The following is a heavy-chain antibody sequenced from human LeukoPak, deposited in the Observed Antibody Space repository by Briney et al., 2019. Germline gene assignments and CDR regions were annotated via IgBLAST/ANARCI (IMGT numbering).Heavy chain of an antibody. Sequence: SGPALVKPTQTLTMTCTVSGFSLGTSGMCVSWIRQPPGKALEWLARIDWDDDKYYNTSLKTRLTISKDTSKNQVVLTMTNMDPVDTATYYCARNRHRDSGAYFEHWGQGTLVTVSS. CDR3: ARNRHRDSGAYFEH. J-gene: IGHJ4*02. CDR2: IDWDDDK. CDR1: GFSLGTSGMC. D-gene: IGHD4/OR15-4a*01. V-gene: IGHV2-70*11.